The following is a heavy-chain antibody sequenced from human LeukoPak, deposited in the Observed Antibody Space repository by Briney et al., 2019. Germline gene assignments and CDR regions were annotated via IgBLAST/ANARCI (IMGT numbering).Heavy chain of an antibody. J-gene: IGHJ4*02. Sequence: GGSLRLSCAASGFTFEDYTMHWVRQAPGKTLEWVSLISRGGPTHYADSVRGRFTISRDDSKNSLYLQMDTLRSEDTAFYFCVKDLSYESSGSVFDYWGQGTLVTV. D-gene: IGHD3-22*01. CDR2: ISRGGPT. CDR3: VKDLSYESSGSVFDY. V-gene: IGHV3-43*01. CDR1: GFTFEDYT.